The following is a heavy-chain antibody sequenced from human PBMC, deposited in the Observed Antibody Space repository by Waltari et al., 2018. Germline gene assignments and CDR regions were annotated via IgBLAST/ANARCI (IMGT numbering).Heavy chain of an antibody. CDR1: GFSDYT. Sequence: EVQLVESGGGLVQPGGSLRLSCSGFGFSDYTMALVRQAPGKGGGGVSGMGNSGDMTSYADSVKCRFTISRDTSNNTLFLQMNGLRAEDTAIYYCASAPRPMVSAPFDYWGQGVLVTVSS. CDR2: MGNSGDMT. V-gene: IGHV3-23*04. D-gene: IGHD2-15*01. J-gene: IGHJ4*02. CDR3: ASAPRPMVSAPFDY.